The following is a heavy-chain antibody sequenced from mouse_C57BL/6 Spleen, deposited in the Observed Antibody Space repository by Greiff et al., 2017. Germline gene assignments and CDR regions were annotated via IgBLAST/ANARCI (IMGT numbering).Heavy chain of an antibody. V-gene: IGHV5-4*01. Sequence: EVMLVESGGGLVKPGGSLKLSCAASGFTFSSYAMSWVRQTPEKRLEWVATISDGGSYTYYPDNVKGRFTISRDNAKNNLYLQMSHLKSEDTAMYYCARDRDYGNYYAMDYWGQGTSVTVSS. CDR1: GFTFSSYA. D-gene: IGHD2-1*01. J-gene: IGHJ4*01. CDR2: ISDGGSYT. CDR3: ARDRDYGNYYAMDY.